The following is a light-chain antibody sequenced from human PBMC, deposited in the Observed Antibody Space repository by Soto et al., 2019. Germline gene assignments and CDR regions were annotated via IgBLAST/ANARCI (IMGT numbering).Light chain of an antibody. CDR1: QSVSTSY. CDR3: QQYTGPPTT. Sequence: DIVLTQSPGTLSLSPGDRATLSCRASQSVSTSYLAWYQQKPGQAPRLLIYGASSRATGIPDRFSGSGSGTDFTLTITRLEPEDSAVYFCQQYTGPPTTFGQGTRLE. V-gene: IGKV3-20*01. CDR2: GAS. J-gene: IGKJ5*01.